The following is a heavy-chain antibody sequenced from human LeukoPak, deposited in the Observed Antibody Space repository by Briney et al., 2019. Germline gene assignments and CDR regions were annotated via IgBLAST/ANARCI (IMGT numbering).Heavy chain of an antibody. CDR2: MNHSGST. D-gene: IGHD3-10*01. Sequence: PSETLSLTCAVYGGSFSGYYWSWIRQPPGKGLEWIGEMNHSGSTNYNPSLKSRVTISVDMSKNQFSLKLSSVTAADTAVYYCARGDGPMVRGVNEFDYWGQGTLVTVSS. CDR3: ARGDGPMVRGVNEFDY. CDR1: GGSFSGYY. J-gene: IGHJ4*02. V-gene: IGHV4-34*01.